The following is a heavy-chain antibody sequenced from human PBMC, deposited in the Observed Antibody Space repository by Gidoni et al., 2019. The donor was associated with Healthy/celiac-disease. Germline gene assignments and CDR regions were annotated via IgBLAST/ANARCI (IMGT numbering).Heavy chain of an antibody. CDR2: ISDSSRTI. CDR1: GFTFGSFS. V-gene: IGHV3-48*01. J-gene: IGHJ4*02. D-gene: IGHD1-1*01. Sequence: EVQMVESGGGFVQPGGSLRPSCAAPGFTFGSFSMNWVRQAPGKGLAWVSYISDSSRTIHYADSVKGRFTITRDNAKNSLYLQMNSLRAEDTAVYYCARDKTGRGSHTDYWGQGTLVTVSS. CDR3: ARDKTGRGSHTDY.